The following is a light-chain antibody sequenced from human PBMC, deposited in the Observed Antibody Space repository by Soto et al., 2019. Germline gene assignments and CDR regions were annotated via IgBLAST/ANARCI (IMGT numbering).Light chain of an antibody. CDR3: MQGTHWPYT. Sequence: DVVMTQSPLSLPVTLGQPASISCRSSQSLGHSNGNTYLNWFQQRQGQSPRRLIYKVSNRDSGVQDRFSGSESGTDFTLKISRVEAEDVGVYYCMQGTHWPYTFGQGTKLEIK. CDR2: KVS. CDR1: QSLGHSNGNTY. V-gene: IGKV2-30*02. J-gene: IGKJ2*01.